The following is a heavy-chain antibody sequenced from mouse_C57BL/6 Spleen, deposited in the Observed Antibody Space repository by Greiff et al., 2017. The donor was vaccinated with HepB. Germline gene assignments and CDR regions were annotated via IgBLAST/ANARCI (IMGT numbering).Heavy chain of an antibody. CDR3: TTRGITTGWYFDV. Sequence: EVQLQQSGAELVRPGASVKLSCTASGFNIKDYYMHWVKQRPEQGLEWIGRIDPEDGDTEYAPKFQGKATMTADTSSNPAYLQLSSLTSEDTAVYYCTTRGITTGWYFDVWGTGTTVTVSS. CDR1: GFNIKDYY. CDR2: IDPEDGDT. D-gene: IGHD1-1*01. J-gene: IGHJ1*03. V-gene: IGHV14-1*01.